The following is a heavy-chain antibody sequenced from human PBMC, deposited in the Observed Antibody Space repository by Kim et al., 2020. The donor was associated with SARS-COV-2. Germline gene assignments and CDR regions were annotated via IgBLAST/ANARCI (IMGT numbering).Heavy chain of an antibody. J-gene: IGHJ3*02. CDR1: GFTFSSYG. CDR2: ISYDGSNK. Sequence: GGSLRLSCAASGFTFSSYGMHWVRQAPGKGLEWVAVISYDGSNKYYAYSVKGRFTISRDNSKNTLYLQMNSLRAEDTAVYYCAKKRSSGWYGDAFDIWGQGTMVTVSS. CDR3: AKKRSSGWYGDAFDI. V-gene: IGHV3-30*18. D-gene: IGHD6-19*01.